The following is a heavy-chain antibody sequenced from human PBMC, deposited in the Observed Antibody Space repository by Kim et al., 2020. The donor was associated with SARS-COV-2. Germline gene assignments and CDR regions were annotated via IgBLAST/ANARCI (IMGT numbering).Heavy chain of an antibody. CDR1: GFTFSNFY. CDR2: IKYDGSDK. Sequence: GGSLRLSCAASGFTFSNFYMTWVRQAPGQGLDWVASIKYDGSDKYYADSVKGRFTISRDNTKNSLYLLLNSLTPDDTALYKCARVSRSHYSYFDSWGHGTPVTVPS. J-gene: IGHJ4*01. CDR3: ARVSRSHYSYFDS. D-gene: IGHD4-4*01. V-gene: IGHV3-7*01.